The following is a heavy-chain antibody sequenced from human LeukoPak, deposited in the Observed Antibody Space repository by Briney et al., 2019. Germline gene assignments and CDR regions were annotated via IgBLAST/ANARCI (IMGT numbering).Heavy chain of an antibody. CDR1: GGTFSSYA. Sequence: GASVKVSCKASGGTFSSYAISWVRQAPGQGLEWMGGIIPIFGTANYAQKFQGRVTITADESTSTAYMELGSLRSEDTAVYYCARGGNFKPDVWFDPWGQGTLVTVSS. D-gene: IGHD4-23*01. J-gene: IGHJ5*02. CDR2: IIPIFGTA. CDR3: ARGGNFKPDVWFDP. V-gene: IGHV1-69*13.